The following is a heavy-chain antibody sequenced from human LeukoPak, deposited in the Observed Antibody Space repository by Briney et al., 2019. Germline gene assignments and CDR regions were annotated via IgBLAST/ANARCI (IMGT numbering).Heavy chain of an antibody. V-gene: IGHV3-7*01. CDR2: IKPDGSQI. CDR1: GFTFSNW. Sequence: PGGSLRLSCAASGFTFSNWMTWVRQAPGTGLEWVANIKPDGSQIYYVDSVKGRFTISRDNAKNSLYLQMNSLRAEDTAVYYCTRDLNWETYWGQGTLVTVSS. CDR3: TRDLNWETY. J-gene: IGHJ4*02. D-gene: IGHD1-1*01.